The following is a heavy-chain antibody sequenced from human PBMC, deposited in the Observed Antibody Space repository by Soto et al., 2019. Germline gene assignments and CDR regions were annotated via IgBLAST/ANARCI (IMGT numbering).Heavy chain of an antibody. D-gene: IGHD6-19*01. J-gene: IGHJ6*02. V-gene: IGHV1-18*01. CDR1: GYTFTSYV. Sequence: ASVKVSCKASGYTFTSYVISWVRQAPGQGLEWMGWISAYNGNTNYAQKLQGRVTMTTDTSTSTAYMELRSLRSEDTAVYYCARDVVSSGSYNYYYYGMDVRGQGTTVTVS. CDR2: ISAYNGNT. CDR3: ARDVVSSGSYNYYYYGMDV.